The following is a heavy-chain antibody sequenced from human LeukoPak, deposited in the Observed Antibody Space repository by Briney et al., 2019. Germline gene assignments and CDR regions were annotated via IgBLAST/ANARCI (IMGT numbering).Heavy chain of an antibody. V-gene: IGHV1-8*01. CDR2: MNPNSGNT. D-gene: IGHD2-21*02. CDR1: GYTFTSYD. J-gene: IGHJ4*02. CDR3: ARGAGVVTWPYFDY. Sequence: ASVKVSCKASGYTFTSYDINWVRQATGQGLEWMGWMNPNSGNTGYAQKFQGRVTMTRNASISTAYMELSSLRSEDTAVYYCARGAGVVTWPYFDYWGQGTLVTVSS.